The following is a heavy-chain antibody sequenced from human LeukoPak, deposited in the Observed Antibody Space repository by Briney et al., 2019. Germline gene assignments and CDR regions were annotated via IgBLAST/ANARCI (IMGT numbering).Heavy chain of an antibody. V-gene: IGHV3-23*01. Sequence: GGSLRLSCAASGFTFSSYAMSWVRQAPGKGLEWVSAISGSGGSTYYADSVKGRFTISRDNSKNTLYLQMNSLRAEDTAVYYCAKAPFSIGYLGYFDYWGQGTLVTVSS. CDR1: GFTFSSYA. D-gene: IGHD3-22*01. CDR3: AKAPFSIGYLGYFDY. J-gene: IGHJ4*02. CDR2: ISGSGGST.